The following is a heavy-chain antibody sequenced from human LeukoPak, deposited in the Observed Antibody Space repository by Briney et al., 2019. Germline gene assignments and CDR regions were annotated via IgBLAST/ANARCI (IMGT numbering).Heavy chain of an antibody. CDR1: GFTFSSYW. J-gene: IGHJ4*02. D-gene: IGHD3-3*01. CDR2: INTPGTRA. CDR3: ARESGGFDY. V-gene: IGHV3-74*01. Sequence: PGGSLRLSCAASGFTFSSYWMHWVRQVPGKGLVWVAHINTPGTRATYADAAKGRFTISRDNAKNAVYLPMNSLRADDTAMYCCARESGGFDYWGQGTLITVSS.